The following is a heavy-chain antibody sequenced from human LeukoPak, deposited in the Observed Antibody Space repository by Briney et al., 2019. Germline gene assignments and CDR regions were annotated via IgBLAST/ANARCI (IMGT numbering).Heavy chain of an antibody. Sequence: GASVKVSCKASGYIFTGYYLHWVRQAPGQGLEWMGRINPNSGGTDYAQKFQGRVTMTRDTSISTAYMELGRLISDDTAVYYCARVDSGHDYGPSWGQGTMVPVSS. CDR1: GYIFTGYY. V-gene: IGHV1-2*06. CDR3: ARVDSGHDYGPS. CDR2: INPNSGGT. D-gene: IGHD5-12*01. J-gene: IGHJ3*01.